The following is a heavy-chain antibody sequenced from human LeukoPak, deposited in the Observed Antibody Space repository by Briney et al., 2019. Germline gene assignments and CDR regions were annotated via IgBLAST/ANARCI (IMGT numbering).Heavy chain of an antibody. CDR3: ARQVVADGYYYGMDV. J-gene: IGHJ6*02. CDR1: GYNFTSYW. Sequence: GESLKISCKGSGYNFTSYWIGWVRQMPGKGLEWMGIIYPGDSDTRYSPSFQGQVTISADKSISTAYLQWSSLKASDTAMYYCARQVVADGYYYGMDVWGQGTTVTVSS. D-gene: IGHD2-15*01. V-gene: IGHV5-51*01. CDR2: IYPGDSDT.